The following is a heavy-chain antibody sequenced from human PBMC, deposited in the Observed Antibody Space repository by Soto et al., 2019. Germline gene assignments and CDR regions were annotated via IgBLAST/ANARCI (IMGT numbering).Heavy chain of an antibody. CDR3: AYWDAVPLISAVYGLDF. CDR2: INPNSGNA. D-gene: IGHD1-1*01. Sequence: GASVKVSCKASGYTFTSYDINWVRQATGQGLEWMGWINPNSGNADYAQKFQGRVTMTTNNSTSTAYMELSSLRSEDTAVYYCAYWDAVPLISAVYGLDFWGQGTMVTVSS. V-gene: IGHV1-8*01. CDR1: GYTFTSYD. J-gene: IGHJ6*02.